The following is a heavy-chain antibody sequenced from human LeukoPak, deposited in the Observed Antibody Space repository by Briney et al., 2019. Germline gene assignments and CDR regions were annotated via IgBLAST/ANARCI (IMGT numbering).Heavy chain of an antibody. V-gene: IGHV4-59*01. CDR2: INHSGST. Sequence: PSETLSLTCTVSGGSISSYYWSWIRQPAGKGLEWIGEINHSGSTNYNPSLKSRVTISVDTSKNQFSLKLSSVTAADTAVYYCARVGTNYYYYMDVWGKGTTVTVSS. CDR1: GGSISSYY. D-gene: IGHD3/OR15-3a*01. CDR3: ARVGTNYYYYMDV. J-gene: IGHJ6*03.